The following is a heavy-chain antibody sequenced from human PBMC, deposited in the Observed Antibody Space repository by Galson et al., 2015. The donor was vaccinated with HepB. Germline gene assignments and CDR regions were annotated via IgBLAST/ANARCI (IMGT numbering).Heavy chain of an antibody. CDR2: IRGSGGST. CDR3: AKEKRFLEWLLYGGFFDY. D-gene: IGHD3-3*01. Sequence: SLRLAGAAAGFTYSISAMSWVRQAPGEGLEWVSGIRGSGGSTYYADSVKGRFTISRDNSKNTLYLQMNSLRAEDTAVYYCAKEKRFLEWLLYGGFFDYWGQGTLVTVSS. J-gene: IGHJ4*02. CDR1: GFTYSISA. V-gene: IGHV3-23*01.